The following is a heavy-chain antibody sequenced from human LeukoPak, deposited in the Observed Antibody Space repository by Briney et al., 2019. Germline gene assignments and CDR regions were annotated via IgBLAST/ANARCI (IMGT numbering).Heavy chain of an antibody. V-gene: IGHV3-74*01. D-gene: IGHD3-10*01. Sequence: GGSLRLSCAASGFTFSTHWMHWVRQTPGKGLVWVSRISPDGSRTAYADSVKGRFTISRDNARDTLYLQLNSLGAEDTAVYYCARVSSLWSFDYWGQGALVTVSS. J-gene: IGHJ4*02. CDR3: ARVSSLWSFDY. CDR2: ISPDGSRT. CDR1: GFTFSTHW.